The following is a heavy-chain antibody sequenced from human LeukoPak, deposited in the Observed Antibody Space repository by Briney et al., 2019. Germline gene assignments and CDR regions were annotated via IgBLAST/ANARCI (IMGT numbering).Heavy chain of an antibody. CDR1: GGSISSYY. V-gene: IGHV4-59*01. D-gene: IGHD6-13*01. J-gene: IGHJ4*02. CDR2: IYYSGST. CDR3: AGSSSWYKRDLDY. Sequence: KPSETLSLTCTVSGGSISSYYWSWIRQPPGKGLEWIGYIYYSGSTNYNPSLKSRVTISVDTSKNQFSLKLSSVTAADTAVYYCAGSSSWYKRDLDYWGQGTLVTVSS.